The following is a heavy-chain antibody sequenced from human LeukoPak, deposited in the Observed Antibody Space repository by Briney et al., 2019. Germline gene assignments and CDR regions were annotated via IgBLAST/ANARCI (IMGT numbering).Heavy chain of an antibody. Sequence: GGSLRLSCAASGLTLSGYWMHWVRQAPGKGLVWVSRINGDASSTSYADSVKGRFTISRDNAKSTLYLQMNSLKTEDTAFYYCTRGPILLWIHNGMDVWGQGTTVTVSS. CDR3: TRGPILLWIHNGMDV. CDR1: GLTLSGYW. V-gene: IGHV3-74*01. CDR2: INGDASST. J-gene: IGHJ6*02. D-gene: IGHD2/OR15-2a*01.